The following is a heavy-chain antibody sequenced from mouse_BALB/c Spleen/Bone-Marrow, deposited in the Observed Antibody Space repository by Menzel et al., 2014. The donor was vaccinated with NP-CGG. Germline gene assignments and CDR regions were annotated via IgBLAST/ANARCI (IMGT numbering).Heavy chain of an antibody. CDR2: IWRGGTT. V-gene: IGHV2-5-1*01. J-gene: IGHJ3*01. D-gene: IGHD1-1*01. CDR3: AKGHYGSSPFAY. CDR1: GFSLTNYG. Sequence: VQLQQSGPSLVQPSQSLSITCTVSGFSLTNYGIYWVRQSPGKGLEWLGVIWRGGTTDYNAAFMSRLSITKDNPKSQVFFKMNSLQADDTAIYYCAKGHYGSSPFAYWGQGTLVTVSA.